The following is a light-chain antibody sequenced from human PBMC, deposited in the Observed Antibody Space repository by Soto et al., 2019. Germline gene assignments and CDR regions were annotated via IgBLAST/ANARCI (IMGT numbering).Light chain of an antibody. CDR1: SSDVGGYNY. V-gene: IGLV2-8*01. CDR2: EVS. Sequence: QSALTQPPSASGSPGQSVTISCTGTSSDVGGYNYVSWYQQHPGKAPKLMIYEVSKRPSGVPDRSSGSKSGNTASLTVSGLQAEDEADYYCSSYAGSSNLVFGGGAKLTVL. CDR3: SSYAGSSNLV. J-gene: IGLJ2*01.